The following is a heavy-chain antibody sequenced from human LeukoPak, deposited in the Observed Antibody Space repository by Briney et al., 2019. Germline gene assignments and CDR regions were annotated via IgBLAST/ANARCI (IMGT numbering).Heavy chain of an antibody. V-gene: IGHV3-48*03. CDR2: ISDTPNTM. J-gene: IGHJ4*02. CDR1: GFTFSSYE. D-gene: IGHD5-12*01. CDR3: AREYTGSEYLDY. Sequence: PGGSLRLSCVASGFTFSSYEMNWVRQAPGKGLEWVSYISDTPNTMYYADSVKGRFTISRDNAKNSLFLQMNSLGVDDTAVYYCAREYTGSEYLDYWGQGTLVTVSS.